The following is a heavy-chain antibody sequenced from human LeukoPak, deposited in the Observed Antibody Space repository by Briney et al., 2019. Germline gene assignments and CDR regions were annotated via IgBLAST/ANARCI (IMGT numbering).Heavy chain of an antibody. CDR2: INPNSGGT. J-gene: IGHJ5*02. D-gene: IGHD3-16*02. CDR1: GYTFTGYY. CDR3: ARGLRLGELSLAWFDP. Sequence: ASVKASCKASGYTFTGYYMHWVRQAPGQGLEWMGWINPNSGGTNYAQKFQGRVTMTRDTSISTAYMELSRLRSDDTAVYYCARGLRLGELSLAWFDPWGQGTLVTVSS. V-gene: IGHV1-2*02.